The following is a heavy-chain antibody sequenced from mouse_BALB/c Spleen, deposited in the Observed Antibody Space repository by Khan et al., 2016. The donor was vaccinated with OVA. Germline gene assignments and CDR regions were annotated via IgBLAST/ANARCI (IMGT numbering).Heavy chain of an antibody. CDR3: AGGHYGNPFAY. D-gene: IGHD2-1*01. Sequence: EVELVESGGGLVKPGGSLKLSCAAPGFKFSDYYMYWVRQTPEKRLEWVATISDTSPYTSYMDNVKGRFTISRDAAKNNLYLQMSSLKSEDTAIYYCAGGHYGNPFAYWGQGTLVTVSP. CDR2: ISDTSPYT. CDR1: GFKFSDYY. J-gene: IGHJ3*01. V-gene: IGHV5-4*02.